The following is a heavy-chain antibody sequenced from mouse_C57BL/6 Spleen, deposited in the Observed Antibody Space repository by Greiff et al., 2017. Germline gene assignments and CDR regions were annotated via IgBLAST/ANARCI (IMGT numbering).Heavy chain of an antibody. V-gene: IGHV1-5*01. Sequence: EVQLQQSGTVLARPGASVKMSCKTSGYTFTSYWMHWVKQRPGQGLEWIGAIYPGNSDTSYNQKFKGKAKLTAVTSASTAYMELSSLTNEDSAVYYCTRGPVVVWYFDVWGTGTTVTVSS. CDR3: TRGPVVVWYFDV. CDR2: IYPGNSDT. J-gene: IGHJ1*03. D-gene: IGHD1-1*01. CDR1: GYTFTSYW.